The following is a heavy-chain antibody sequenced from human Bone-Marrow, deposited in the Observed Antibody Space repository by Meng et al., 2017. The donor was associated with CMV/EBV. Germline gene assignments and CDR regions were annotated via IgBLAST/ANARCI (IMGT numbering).Heavy chain of an antibody. CDR3: ARGVRFHPHDY. J-gene: IGHJ4*02. Sequence: GESLKISCAASGFTFDDYAMHWVRQAPGKGLEWVSRINSDGSSTSYADSVKGRFTISRDNAKNTLYLQMNSLRAEDTAVYYCARGVRFHPHDYWGQGTLVTVSS. CDR2: INSDGSST. V-gene: IGHV3-74*01. D-gene: IGHD3-3*01. CDR1: GFTFDDYA.